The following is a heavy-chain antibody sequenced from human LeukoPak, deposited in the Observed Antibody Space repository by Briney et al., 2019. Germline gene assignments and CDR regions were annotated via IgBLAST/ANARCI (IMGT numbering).Heavy chain of an antibody. CDR3: TTIGGIVGATSADY. D-gene: IGHD1-26*01. Sequence: PGGSLRLSCAASGFTFSNAWMNWVRQAPGKGLEWVGRTKSHTDGGTTDYAAPVKGRFTISRDDSKNTLYLRMNSLKTEDTAVYYCTTIGGIVGATSADYWGQGTLVTVSS. J-gene: IGHJ4*02. CDR1: GFTFSNAW. CDR2: TKSHTDGGTT. V-gene: IGHV3-15*07.